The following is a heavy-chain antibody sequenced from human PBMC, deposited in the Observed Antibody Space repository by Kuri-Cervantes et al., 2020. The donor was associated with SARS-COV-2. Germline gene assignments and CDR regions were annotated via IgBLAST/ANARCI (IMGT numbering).Heavy chain of an antibody. CDR1: GGSISGYF. Sequence: SETLSLTCTVSGGSISGYFWSWIRRPPGKGLEWIGYIYYSGSTYYNPSLKSRVTISVDTSKNQFSLKLSSVTAADTAVYYCAREVRTFGAWFDPWGQGTLVTVSS. CDR3: AREVRTFGAWFDP. V-gene: IGHV4-59*12. CDR2: IYYSGST. D-gene: IGHD3-16*01. J-gene: IGHJ5*02.